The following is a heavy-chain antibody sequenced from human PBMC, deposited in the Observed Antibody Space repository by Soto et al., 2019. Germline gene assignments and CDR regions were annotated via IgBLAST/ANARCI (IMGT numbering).Heavy chain of an antibody. J-gene: IGHJ4*02. D-gene: IGHD4-17*01. CDR1: GFTFSSYS. Sequence: PGGSLRLSCAASGFTFSSYSMNWVRQAPGKGLEWVSSISSSSSYIYYAASVKGRFTISRDNSKNTLYLQMNSLRAEDTAVYYCARDGLPTTPFDYWGQGTLVTVSS. V-gene: IGHV3-21*01. CDR3: ARDGLPTTPFDY. CDR2: ISSSSSYI.